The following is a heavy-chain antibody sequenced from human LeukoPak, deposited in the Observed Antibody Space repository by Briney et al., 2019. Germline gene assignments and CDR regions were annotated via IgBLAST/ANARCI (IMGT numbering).Heavy chain of an antibody. Sequence: HGESPKISCKGSGYLFSTSWIAWVRQMPGKGLEWMGIVYPGDSSARYSPSFQGQVTMSADTSINTAYLQWSSLKASDTAIYYCARKSYYDSYQHAFDIWGQGTMVTVSS. J-gene: IGHJ3*02. CDR2: VYPGDSSA. D-gene: IGHD3-22*01. V-gene: IGHV5-51*01. CDR3: ARKSYYDSYQHAFDI. CDR1: GYLFSTSW.